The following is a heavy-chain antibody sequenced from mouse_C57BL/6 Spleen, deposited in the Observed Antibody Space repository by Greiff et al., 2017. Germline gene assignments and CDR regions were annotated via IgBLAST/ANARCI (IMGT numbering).Heavy chain of an antibody. CDR1: GYTFTDYE. D-gene: IGHD2-3*01. CDR2: IDPETGGT. Sequence: QVHVKQSGAELVRPGASVTLSCKASGYTFTDYEMHWVKQTPVHGLEWIGAIDPETGGTAYNQKFKGKAILTADKSSSTAYMELRSLTSEDSAVYYCTSRDDGYRHYYAMDYWDQGPSSTVS. CDR3: TSRDDGYRHYYAMDY. V-gene: IGHV1-15*01. J-gene: IGHJ4*01.